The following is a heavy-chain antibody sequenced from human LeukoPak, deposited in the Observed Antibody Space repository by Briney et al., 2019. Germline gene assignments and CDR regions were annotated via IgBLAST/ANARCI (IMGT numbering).Heavy chain of an antibody. CDR2: INPNSGDT. J-gene: IGHJ5*02. D-gene: IGHD2-2*03. Sequence: ASVKVSRKASGYTFTGYYMHWVRQAPGQGLEWMGWINPNSGDTNYAQKFQGRVTMTRDTSISTAYMELSRLRSDDTAVYYCARDRYGDCSSTSCYQKTGNWFDPWGQGTLVTVSS. CDR1: GYTFTGYY. CDR3: ARDRYGDCSSTSCYQKTGNWFDP. V-gene: IGHV1-2*02.